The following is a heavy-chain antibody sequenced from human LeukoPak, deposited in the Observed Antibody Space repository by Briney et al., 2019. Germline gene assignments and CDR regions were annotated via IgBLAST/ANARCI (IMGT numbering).Heavy chain of an antibody. V-gene: IGHV1-18*01. CDR3: ARVNDCGDYPRRFDP. Sequence: ASVKVSCKASGYTFTSYGISWVRQAPGQGLEWMGWISAYNGNTNYARKLQGRVTMTTDTSTSTAYMELRSLRSDDTAVYYCARVNDCGDYPRRFDPWGQGTLVTVSS. CDR2: ISAYNGNT. J-gene: IGHJ5*02. CDR1: GYTFTSYG. D-gene: IGHD4-17*01.